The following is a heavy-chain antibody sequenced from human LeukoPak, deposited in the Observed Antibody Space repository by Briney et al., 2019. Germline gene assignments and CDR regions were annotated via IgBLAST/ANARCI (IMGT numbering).Heavy chain of an antibody. V-gene: IGHV4-39*07. CDR2: IYYGGSA. Sequence: SETLSLTCTVSGGSITSSGFYWGWIRQPPGKGLEWIGNIYYGGSAYYNPSLKSRVTISVDTSKNQFSLKLSSVTAADTAVYYCARQPNIVVEDNWFDPWGQGTLVAVSS. CDR3: ARQPNIVVEDNWFDP. CDR1: GGSITSSGFY. D-gene: IGHD2-15*01. J-gene: IGHJ5*02.